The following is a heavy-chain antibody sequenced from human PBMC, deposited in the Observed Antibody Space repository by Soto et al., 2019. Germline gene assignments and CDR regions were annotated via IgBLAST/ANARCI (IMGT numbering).Heavy chain of an antibody. CDR1: GGTFSSYA. CDR2: IIPIFGTA. Sequence: QVQLVQSGAEVKKPGSSVKVSCKASGGTFSSYAISWVRQAPGQGLEWMGGIIPIFGTANYAQKFQGRVTITADKSTNTVYMELSSLKSEDTTVYYCASALEMAQTGYYYYGMDVWGQGTTVTVSS. CDR3: ASALEMAQTGYYYYGMDV. V-gene: IGHV1-69*06. J-gene: IGHJ6*02.